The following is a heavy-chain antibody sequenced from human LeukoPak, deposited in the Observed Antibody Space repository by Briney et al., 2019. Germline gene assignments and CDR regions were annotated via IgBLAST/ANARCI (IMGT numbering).Heavy chain of an antibody. J-gene: IGHJ4*02. V-gene: IGHV3-11*04. CDR3: ARAPTVLVGYCSSSSCQADY. D-gene: IGHD2-2*01. CDR1: GFTFSDYY. CDR2: ISSSGSTI. Sequence: GGSLRLSCAAFGFTFSDYYMSWIRQAPGKGLEWVSYISSSGSTIYYADSVKGRFTISRDNAKNSLYLQMNSLRVEDTAVYYCARAPTVLVGYCSSSSCQADYWGQGTLVTVSS.